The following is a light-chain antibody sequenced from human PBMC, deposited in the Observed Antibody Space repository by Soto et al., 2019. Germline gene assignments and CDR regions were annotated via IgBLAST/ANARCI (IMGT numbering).Light chain of an antibody. V-gene: IGLV2-14*01. CDR3: SSYTSSGTLYV. J-gene: IGLJ1*01. CDR1: SSDVGGYNY. CDR2: EVS. Sequence: QSALTQPASVSGSPGQSITISCTGTSSDVGGYNYVSWYQQHPGKAPKLMIYEVSDRPSGVSKRFSGSKSGNTASLTISGLQAEDQADYYCSSYTSSGTLYVFGTWTKVTV.